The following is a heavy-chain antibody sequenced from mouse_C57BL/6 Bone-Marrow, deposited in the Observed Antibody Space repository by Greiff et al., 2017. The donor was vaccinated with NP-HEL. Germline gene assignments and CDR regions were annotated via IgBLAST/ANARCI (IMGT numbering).Heavy chain of an antibody. V-gene: IGHV1-59*01. CDR1: GYTFTSYW. J-gene: IGHJ4*01. CDR2: IDPSDSYT. D-gene: IGHD1-1*01. CDR3: ARTLITTVVDYYAMDY. Sequence: QVQLQQSGAELVRPGTSVKLSCKASGYTFTSYWMHWVKQRPGQGLEWIGVIDPSDSYTNYNQKFKGKATLTVDTSSSTAYMHLSSLTSEDSAVYYCARTLITTVVDYYAMDYWGQGTSVTVSS.